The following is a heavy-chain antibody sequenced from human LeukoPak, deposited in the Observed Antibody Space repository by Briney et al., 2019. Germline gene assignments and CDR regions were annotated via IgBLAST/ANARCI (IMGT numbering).Heavy chain of an antibody. J-gene: IGHJ4*02. CDR1: GGTFSSYA. Sequence: SVKVSCKASGGTFSSYAISWVRQAPGQGLEWMGSIIPIFGRANYAEKFQGRVTISTDESTSTPYMELSSLRSEDTAVYYCASAQINQYSSSWYDYWGQGTLVTVSS. CDR2: IIPIFGRA. CDR3: ASAQINQYSSSWYDY. V-gene: IGHV1-69*05. D-gene: IGHD6-13*01.